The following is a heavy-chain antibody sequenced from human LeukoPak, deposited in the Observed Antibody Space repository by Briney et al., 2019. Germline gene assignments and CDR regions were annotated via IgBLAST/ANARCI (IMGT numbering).Heavy chain of an antibody. J-gene: IGHJ3*02. Sequence: PGGSLRLSCAASGFTLSGYSMNWVRQAPGKGLEWVSSVSSTSSYIYYADSVKGRFTISRDNAKNSLYLQMNSLRAEDTAVYYCARDVVPYIHYAFDSWGQGTMVTVSS. CDR3: ARDVVPYIHYAFDS. CDR2: VSSTSSYI. CDR1: GFTLSGYS. V-gene: IGHV3-21*01. D-gene: IGHD2-8*01.